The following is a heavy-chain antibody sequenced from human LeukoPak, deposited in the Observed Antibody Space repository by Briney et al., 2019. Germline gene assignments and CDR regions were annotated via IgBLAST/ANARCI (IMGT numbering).Heavy chain of an antibody. CDR1: GGSFNGYF. V-gene: IGHV4-34*01. J-gene: IGHJ4*02. Sequence: PSETLSLTCAVYGGSFNGYFWTWIRQPPGKGLEWIGEINHSGSTNYNPSLKSRVTISVDTSKNQFSLKLTSVTAADTAVYYCARRSKDSSGYYYFDYWGQGTLVTVSS. CDR2: INHSGST. D-gene: IGHD3-22*01. CDR3: ARRSKDSSGYYYFDY.